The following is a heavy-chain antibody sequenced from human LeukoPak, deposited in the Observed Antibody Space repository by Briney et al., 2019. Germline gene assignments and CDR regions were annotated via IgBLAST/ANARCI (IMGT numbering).Heavy chain of an antibody. CDR1: GFTVSSNY. D-gene: IGHD6-13*01. CDR3: ARGEQQLVEYYYGMDV. V-gene: IGHV3-66*01. Sequence: GGSLRLSCAASGFTVSSNYMSWVRQAPGKGLEWVSVINSGGTTYYADSVKGRFTISRDNSKNTLHLQMNSLRAEDTAVYYCARGEQQLVEYYYGMDVWGQGTTVTVSS. CDR2: INSGGTT. J-gene: IGHJ6*02.